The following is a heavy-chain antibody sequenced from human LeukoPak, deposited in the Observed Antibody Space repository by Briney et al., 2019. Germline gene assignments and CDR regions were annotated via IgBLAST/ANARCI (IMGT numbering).Heavy chain of an antibody. Sequence: ASVKVSCKASGYTFTSYYMHWVRQAPGQGLEWMGIINPSGGSTSYAQKFQGRVTMTRDTSKSTVYMELSSLRSEDTAVYHCARDLSSNGFTVTRYWGQGTLVTV. V-gene: IGHV1-46*01. CDR3: ARDLSSNGFTVTRY. D-gene: IGHD4-17*01. CDR2: INPSGGST. J-gene: IGHJ4*02. CDR1: GYTFTSYY.